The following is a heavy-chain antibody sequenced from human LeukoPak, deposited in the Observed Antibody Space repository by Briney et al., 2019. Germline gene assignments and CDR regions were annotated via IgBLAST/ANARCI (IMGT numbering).Heavy chain of an antibody. CDR1: GGSISSYY. V-gene: IGHV4-4*07. J-gene: IGHJ6*02. CDR3: ARVIWFGELLLGMDV. Sequence: SETLSLTCTVSGGSISSYYWSGIRQPAGEGLGWIGRIYTSGSTNYNPSLKSRVTMSVDTSKNQFSLKLSSVTAADTAVYYCARVIWFGELLLGMDVWGQGTTVTVSS. D-gene: IGHD3-10*01. CDR2: IYTSGST.